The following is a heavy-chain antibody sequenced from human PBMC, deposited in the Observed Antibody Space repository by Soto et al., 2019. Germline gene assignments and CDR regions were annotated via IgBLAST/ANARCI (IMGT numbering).Heavy chain of an antibody. Sequence: GESLKLYCKGSGYIFPNYWIGWVRQMPGKGLEWMGRIDPSDSQTYYSPSFRGHVTISVTKSITTVFLQWSSLRASDTAMYYCARQIYDSDTGPNFQYYFDSWGQGTPVTVSS. V-gene: IGHV5-10-1*01. CDR2: IDPSDSQT. CDR3: ARQIYDSDTGPNFQYYFDS. D-gene: IGHD3-22*01. CDR1: GYIFPNYW. J-gene: IGHJ4*02.